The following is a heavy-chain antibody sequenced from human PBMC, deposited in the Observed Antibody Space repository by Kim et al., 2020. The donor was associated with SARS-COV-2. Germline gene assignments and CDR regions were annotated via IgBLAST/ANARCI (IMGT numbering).Heavy chain of an antibody. Sequence: LSLTCAASGFTFNNYGMHWVRQAPGKGLKWVAIIWYDGSNKYYADSVKGRFTISRDNSKNKLYLQMNSLRADDTAVYYCAKDQEAYDSSGYYYGGAIDYWGQGTLVTVSS. D-gene: IGHD3-22*01. CDR2: IWYDGSNK. CDR1: GFTFNNYG. CDR3: AKDQEAYDSSGYYYGGAIDY. J-gene: IGHJ4*02. V-gene: IGHV3-33*06.